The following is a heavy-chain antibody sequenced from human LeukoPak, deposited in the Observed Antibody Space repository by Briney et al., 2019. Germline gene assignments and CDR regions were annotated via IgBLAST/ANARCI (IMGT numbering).Heavy chain of an antibody. CDR1: GFTVSNNY. V-gene: IGHV3-66*01. D-gene: IGHD3-3*01. J-gene: IGHJ6*03. Sequence: GGSLRLSCAASGFTVSNNYMSWVRQAPGKGVEWVSVLYSGGSTYYADSVKGRFTISRDNSKNTLCLQMNSLRAEDTAVYYCARGGDFWSGYSRGYYMDVWGKGTTVTVSS. CDR3: ARGGDFWSGYSRGYYMDV. CDR2: LYSGGST.